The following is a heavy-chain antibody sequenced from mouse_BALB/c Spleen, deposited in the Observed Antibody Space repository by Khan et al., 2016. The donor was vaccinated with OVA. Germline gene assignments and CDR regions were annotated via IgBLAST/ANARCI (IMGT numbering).Heavy chain of an antibody. CDR2: INPTSGYT. Sequence: QIQLVQSGAELAKPGASVKMSCTASGYTFTSYWMHWIKQRPGKGLEWIGYINPTSGYTDYNQKFKDKATLTADKSSSTAYMQLSSLTSDDSAVYYCARDRIDYWGQGTALTVSS. J-gene: IGHJ2*01. CDR3: ARDRIDY. V-gene: IGHV1-7*01. CDR1: GYTFTSYW.